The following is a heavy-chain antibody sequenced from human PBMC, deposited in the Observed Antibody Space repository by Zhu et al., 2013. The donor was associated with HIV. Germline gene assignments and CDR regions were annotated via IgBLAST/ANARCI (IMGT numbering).Heavy chain of an antibody. CDR3: TTATVITYTNYFDY. CDR2: IRSKANSYAT. Sequence: EVQLVESGGGLVQPGGSLKLSCAASGFTFSDSAMHWVRRPSGKGLEWVGRIRSKANSYATAYAASVKGRFTISRDDSKNTAYLQMNSLKTEDTAVYYCTTATVITYTNYFDYWGQGTLVTVSS. V-gene: IGHV3-73*02. J-gene: IGHJ4*02. CDR1: GFTFSDSA. D-gene: IGHD3-22*01.